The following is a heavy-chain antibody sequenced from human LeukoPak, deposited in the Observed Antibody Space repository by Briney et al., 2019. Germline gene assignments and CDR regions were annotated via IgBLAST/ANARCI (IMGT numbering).Heavy chain of an antibody. CDR3: ARVSAAVGYGMDV. D-gene: IGHD6-13*01. CDR2: IYYSGST. V-gene: IGHV4-39*07. Sequence: SQTLSLTCTVSGGSISSSIYYWGWIRQPPGKGLEWIGTIYYSGSTYYNPSLKSRVTISVDTSKNQFSLKLSSVTAADTAVYYCARVSAAVGYGMDVWGQGTTVTVSS. CDR1: GGSISSSIYY. J-gene: IGHJ6*02.